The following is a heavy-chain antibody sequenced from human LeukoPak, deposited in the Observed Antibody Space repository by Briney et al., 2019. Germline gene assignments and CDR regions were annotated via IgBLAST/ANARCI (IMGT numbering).Heavy chain of an antibody. CDR2: ISAYNGNT. D-gene: IGHD6-13*01. Sequence: GASVKGSCKASGYTFTSYGISWVRQAPGQGLEWMGWISAYNGNTNCAQRLQGRVTMTTDTSTSTAYMELRSLRSDDTAVYYCARIRNLGSYSSSWYEPNLFDYWGQGTLVTVSS. CDR3: ARIRNLGSYSSSWYEPNLFDY. J-gene: IGHJ4*02. CDR1: GYTFTSYG. V-gene: IGHV1-18*01.